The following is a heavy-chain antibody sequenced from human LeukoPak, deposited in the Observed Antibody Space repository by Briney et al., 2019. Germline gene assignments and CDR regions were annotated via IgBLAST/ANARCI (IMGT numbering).Heavy chain of an antibody. CDR2: ISGSGGST. J-gene: IGHJ4*02. CDR1: GFTFSSYA. V-gene: IGHV3-23*01. CDR3: AKYRDIVVVPAVFFDY. D-gene: IGHD2-2*01. Sequence: GGSLRLSCAASGFTFSSYAMSWVRQAPGKGLEWVSAISGSGGSTYYADSVKGRFTISRDNSKNTLYLQMNSLRAEDTAVYYCAKYRDIVVVPAVFFDYWGQGTLVTVSS.